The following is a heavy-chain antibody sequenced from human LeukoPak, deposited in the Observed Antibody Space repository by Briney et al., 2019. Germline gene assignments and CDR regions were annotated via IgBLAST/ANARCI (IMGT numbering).Heavy chain of an antibody. Sequence: GGSLRLSCAASGFTFSSYSMNWVRQAPGKGLEWVSSISSSSSYIYYADSVKGRFTISRDNAKNSLYLQMNSLRAVDTAVYYCARGGYSSSALDYWGQGTLVTVSS. D-gene: IGHD6-6*01. V-gene: IGHV3-21*01. J-gene: IGHJ4*02. CDR3: ARGGYSSSALDY. CDR1: GFTFSSYS. CDR2: ISSSSSYI.